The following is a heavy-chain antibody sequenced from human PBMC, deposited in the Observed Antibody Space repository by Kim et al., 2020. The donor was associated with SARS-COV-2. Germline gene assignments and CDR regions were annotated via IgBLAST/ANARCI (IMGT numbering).Heavy chain of an antibody. J-gene: IGHJ4*02. D-gene: IGHD3-10*01. CDR1: GGSISSSSYY. V-gene: IGHV4-39*01. CDR3: ARLAPRLWFGVG. CDR2: IYYSGST. Sequence: SETLSLTCTVSGGSISSSSYYWGWIRQPPGKGLEWIGSIYYSGSTYYNPSLKSRVTISVDTSKNQFSLKLSSVTAADTAVYYCARLAPRLWFGVGWGQGTLVTVSS.